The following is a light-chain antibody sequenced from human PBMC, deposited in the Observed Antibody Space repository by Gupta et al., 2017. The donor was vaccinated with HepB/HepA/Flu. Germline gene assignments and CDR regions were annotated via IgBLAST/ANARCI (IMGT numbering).Light chain of an antibody. Sequence: EIVLTQSPGTLSLSQGERATPSCSASQSVSSSSLAWYQQKPGQTPRLLIYGASSRATGIPDRFSGSGSGTDFTLTISRLEPEDFAVFYCQHYGSPRWTFGQGTKVEIK. CDR3: QHYGSPRWT. J-gene: IGKJ1*01. CDR1: QSVSSSS. CDR2: GAS. V-gene: IGKV3-20*01.